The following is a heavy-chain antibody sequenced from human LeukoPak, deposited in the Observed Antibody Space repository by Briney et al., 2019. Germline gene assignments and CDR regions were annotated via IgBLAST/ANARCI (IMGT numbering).Heavy chain of an antibody. CDR2: MKPDGSEK. Sequence: PGGSLRLSCAASGFTVSSNYMSWVRQAPGKGLEWVANMKPDGSEKYYVDSVKGRFTISRDNAKNSLYLQMNSLRAEDTALYYCAKVSGSGSHYTAFDYWGQGTLVTVSS. J-gene: IGHJ4*02. CDR1: GFTVSSNY. CDR3: AKVSGSGSHYTAFDY. D-gene: IGHD3-10*01. V-gene: IGHV3-7*03.